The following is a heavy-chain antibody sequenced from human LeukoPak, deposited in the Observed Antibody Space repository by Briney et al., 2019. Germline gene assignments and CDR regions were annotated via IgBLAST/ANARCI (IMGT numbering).Heavy chain of an antibody. J-gene: IGHJ4*02. V-gene: IGHV3-23*01. D-gene: IGHD6-19*01. Sequence: GGSLRLSCAASGFTFSSYAMSWVRQAPGKGLEWVSAISNSGANTFYADSVKGRFTISRDSSKNTLYLQMNSLRAEDTAVYYCAKDLYSSGWYYFDYWGQGTLVTVSS. CDR2: ISNSGANT. CDR1: GFTFSSYA. CDR3: AKDLYSSGWYYFDY.